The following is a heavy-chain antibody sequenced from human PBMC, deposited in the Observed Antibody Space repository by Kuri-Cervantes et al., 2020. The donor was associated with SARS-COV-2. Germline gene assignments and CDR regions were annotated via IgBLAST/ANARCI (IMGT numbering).Heavy chain of an antibody. J-gene: IGHJ4*02. V-gene: IGHV3-66*02. CDR1: GFTVSSNY. Sequence: GESLKISCAASGFTVSSNYMSWVRQAPGKGLEWVSVIYSGGSTYYADSVKGRFTISRDNSKNTLYLQMNSLRAEDTAVYYCAREIVAIFGVLGYWGQGTLVTVSS. CDR2: IYSGGST. CDR3: AREIVAIFGVLGY. D-gene: IGHD3-3*01.